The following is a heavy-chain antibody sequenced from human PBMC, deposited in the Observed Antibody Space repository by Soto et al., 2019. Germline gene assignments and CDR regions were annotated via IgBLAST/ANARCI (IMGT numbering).Heavy chain of an antibody. V-gene: IGHV3-23*01. CDR1: GFTFSSYA. J-gene: IGHJ3*02. D-gene: IGHD3-9*01. CDR3: AKDRGAYYDRDAFDI. Sequence: EVPLLESGGGLVQPGGSLRLSCAASGFTFSSYAMSWVRQAPGKGLEWVSGISGSGGNTYYADSVKGRFTISRDNSKNTLYLQVNSLRAEDTAVYFCAKDRGAYYDRDAFDIWGQGTMVTVSS. CDR2: ISGSGGNT.